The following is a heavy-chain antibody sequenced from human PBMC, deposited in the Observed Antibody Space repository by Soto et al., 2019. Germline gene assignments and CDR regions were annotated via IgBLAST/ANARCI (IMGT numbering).Heavy chain of an antibody. CDR1: GYTFTSYG. CDR2: ISAYNGNT. Sequence: ASVKVSCKASGYTFTSYGISWVQQAPGQGLEWMGWISAYNGNTNYAQKLQGRVTMTTDTSTSTAYMELRSLRSDDTAVYYCARDRTIFGVVILDFDYWGQGTLVTVSS. CDR3: ARDRTIFGVVILDFDY. D-gene: IGHD3-3*01. J-gene: IGHJ4*02. V-gene: IGHV1-18*01.